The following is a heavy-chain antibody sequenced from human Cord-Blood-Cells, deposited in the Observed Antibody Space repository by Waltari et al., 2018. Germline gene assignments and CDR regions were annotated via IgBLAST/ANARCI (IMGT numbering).Heavy chain of an antibody. V-gene: IGHV4-34*01. CDR2: INHSGST. CDR1: GGSFSGYY. D-gene: IGHD1-26*01. Sequence: QVQLQQWGAGLLKPSETLSLTCAVYGGSFSGYYWSWIRQPQGKGLEWIGEINHSGSTNYNPSLKSRVTISVDTSKNQFSLKLSSVTAADTAVYYCARHMGYSGSYYYFDYWGQGTLVTVSS. J-gene: IGHJ4*02. CDR3: ARHMGYSGSYYYFDY.